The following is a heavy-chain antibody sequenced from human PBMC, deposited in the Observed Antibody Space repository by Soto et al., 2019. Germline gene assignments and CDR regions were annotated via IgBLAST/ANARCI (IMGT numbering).Heavy chain of an antibody. CDR2: IYYSGST. CDR1: GGSISSSTYY. D-gene: IGHD3-22*01. CDR3: ARADRTLYDSSGYYHY. V-gene: IGHV4-31*03. J-gene: IGHJ4*02. Sequence: SETLSLTCTVSGGSISSSTYYWGWMRQPPGKGLEWIGYIYYSGSTYYNPSLKSRVTISVDTSKNQFSLKLSSVTAADTAVYYCARADRTLYDSSGYYHYWGQGTLVTVSS.